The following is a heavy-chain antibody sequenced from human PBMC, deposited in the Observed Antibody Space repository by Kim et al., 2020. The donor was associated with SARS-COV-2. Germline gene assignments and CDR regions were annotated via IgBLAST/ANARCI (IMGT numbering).Heavy chain of an antibody. CDR2: ISAYNGNT. D-gene: IGHD3-9*01. CDR3: ARDQITGYDILTGYEPYYYYGMDV. Sequence: ASVKVSCKASGYTFTSYGISWVRQAPGQGLEWMGWISAYNGNTNYAQKLQGRVTMTTDTSTSTAYMELRSLRSDDTAVYYCARDQITGYDILTGYEPYYYYGMDVWGQGTTVTVS. J-gene: IGHJ6*02. CDR1: GYTFTSYG. V-gene: IGHV1-18*04.